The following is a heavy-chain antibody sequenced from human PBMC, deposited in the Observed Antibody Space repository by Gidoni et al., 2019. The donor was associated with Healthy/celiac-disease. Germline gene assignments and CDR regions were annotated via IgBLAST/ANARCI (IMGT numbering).Heavy chain of an antibody. J-gene: IGHJ6*02. CDR3: TTEWYCSSTSCSDGGMDV. CDR1: GFTFSNAW. Sequence: EVQLVESGGGLVKPGGSLRLSCAASGFTFSNAWMSWVRQAPGKGLEWVGRIKSKTDGGTTDYAAPVKGRFTISRDDSKNTLYLQMNSLKTEDTAVYYCTTEWYCSSTSCSDGGMDVWGQGTTVTVSS. V-gene: IGHV3-15*01. CDR2: IKSKTDGGTT. D-gene: IGHD2-2*01.